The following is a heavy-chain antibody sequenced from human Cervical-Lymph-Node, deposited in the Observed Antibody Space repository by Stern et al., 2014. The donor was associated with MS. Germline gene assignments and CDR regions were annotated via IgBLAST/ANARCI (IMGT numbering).Heavy chain of an antibody. D-gene: IGHD2-15*01. J-gene: IGHJ4*02. Sequence: SVKGRFTISRDNAENSLFLRMNSLRAEDTAVYYCVRDSCSGGSCYLDDWGQGTLVTVSS. CDR3: VRDSCSGGSCYLDD. V-gene: IGHV3-48*01.